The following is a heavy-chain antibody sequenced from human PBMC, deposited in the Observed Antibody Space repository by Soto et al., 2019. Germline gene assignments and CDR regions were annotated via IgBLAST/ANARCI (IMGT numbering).Heavy chain of an antibody. CDR3: ARYYGSANWFDP. CDR1: GGSISNYY. CDR2: IYYSGST. Sequence: TLSLTCIVSGGSISNYYWSWIRQPPGKGLEWIGYIYYSGSTNYNPSLTSRVTISVDTSKNQFSLKLNSVTAADTAVYYCARYYGSANWFDPWGQGIQVTVSS. D-gene: IGHD3-10*01. J-gene: IGHJ5*02. V-gene: IGHV4-59*12.